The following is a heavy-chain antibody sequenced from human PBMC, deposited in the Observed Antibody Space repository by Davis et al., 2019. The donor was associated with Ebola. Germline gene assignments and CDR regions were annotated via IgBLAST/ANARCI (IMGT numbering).Heavy chain of an antibody. CDR1: GFSFSGSA. J-gene: IGHJ4*02. V-gene: IGHV4-39*01. D-gene: IGHD1-7*01. Sequence: PGGSLRLSCAASGFSFSGSAMSWVRQPPGKGLEWIVGVFSTGNSYYNPSLKSRVTISVETSTKQFSLRLSSVTAADTAIYYCAGLSPLGTTVDYWGQGTLVTVSS. CDR3: AGLSPLGTTVDY. CDR2: VFSTGNS.